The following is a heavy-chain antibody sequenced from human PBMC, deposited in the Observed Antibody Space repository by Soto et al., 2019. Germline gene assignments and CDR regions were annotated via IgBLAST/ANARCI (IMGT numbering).Heavy chain of an antibody. CDR2: ISYDGNNK. V-gene: IGHV3-30*18. J-gene: IGHJ4*02. CDR1: GFTFSSYG. Sequence: GSLRLSCAASGFTFSSYGMHWVRQAPGKGLEWVAVISYDGNNKYYADSVKGRFTISRDNSKNTLYLQMNSLRAEDTAVYYCAKDPYRSGYGYFDYWGQGTLVTVSS. CDR3: AKDPYRSGYGYFDY. D-gene: IGHD3-10*01.